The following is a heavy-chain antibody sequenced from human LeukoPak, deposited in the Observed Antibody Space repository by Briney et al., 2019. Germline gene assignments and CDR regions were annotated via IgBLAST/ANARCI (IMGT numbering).Heavy chain of an antibody. J-gene: IGHJ4*02. D-gene: IGHD6-13*01. Sequence: GGSLRLSCAATGFTFTVYAMSWVRQAPGKGLEWVSAISGSSDNTYFADSVKGRFTISRDNSKNTVSLQMNSLRAEDTAVYYCARDGGNSWDYWGQGTLVTVSS. CDR3: ARDGGNSWDY. CDR2: ISGSSDNT. CDR1: GFTFTVYA. V-gene: IGHV3-23*01.